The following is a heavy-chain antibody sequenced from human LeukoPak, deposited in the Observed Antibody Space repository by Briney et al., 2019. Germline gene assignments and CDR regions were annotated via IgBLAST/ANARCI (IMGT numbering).Heavy chain of an antibody. Sequence: SETLSLTCTVSGGSISSGSYYWGWIRQPPGKGLEWIGSIYYSGSTYYNPSLKSRLTIFVDTSTNQFSLKLSSVTAADTAVYYCARCYGYSYASGGYYVDYWGQGTLVTVSS. CDR1: GGSISSGSYY. V-gene: IGHV4-39*01. CDR2: IYYSGST. J-gene: IGHJ4*02. CDR3: ARCYGYSYASGGYYVDY. D-gene: IGHD3-10*01.